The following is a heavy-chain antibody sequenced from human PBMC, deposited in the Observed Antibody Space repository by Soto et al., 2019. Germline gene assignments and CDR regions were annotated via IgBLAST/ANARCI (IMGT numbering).Heavy chain of an antibody. CDR1: GLTFSNYA. Sequence: EVQLLESGGGLVQPGGFLRLSCAASGLTFSNYAMSWVRQAPGKGLEWVSSIGGRGDNTYYADSVEGRFTISRDISNNALYLQMNSLRVDDTAVYYCANYYDSSGYPYGFVQHWGEGTLVTVSS. J-gene: IGHJ1*01. CDR2: IGGRGDNT. CDR3: ANYYDSSGYPYGFVQH. D-gene: IGHD3-22*01. V-gene: IGHV3-23*01.